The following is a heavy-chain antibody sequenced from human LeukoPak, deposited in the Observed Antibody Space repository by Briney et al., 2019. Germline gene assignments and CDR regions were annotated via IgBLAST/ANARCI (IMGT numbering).Heavy chain of an antibody. Sequence: GGSLRLSCAAPGFTFSSYSMNWGGQSPGKGLEWVSYISSSSSYIYYADSVKGRFTISRDNAKNSLSLHVNSLRAEDTAVYYCASPLLGGDCLGHWGQGTLVTVSS. CDR2: ISSSSSYI. J-gene: IGHJ1*01. V-gene: IGHV3-21*01. CDR1: GFTFSSYS. D-gene: IGHD2-21*02. CDR3: ASPLLGGDCLGH.